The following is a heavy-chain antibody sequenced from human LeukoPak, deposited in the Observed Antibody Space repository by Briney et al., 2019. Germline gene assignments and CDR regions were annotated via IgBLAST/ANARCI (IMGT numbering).Heavy chain of an antibody. Sequence: ASVKVSCKASGYTFTSYGISWVRQAPGQGLEWMGWISAYNGNTNYAQKLQGRVTMTTDTSTSTAYMELRSLRSDDTAVYYCARDLRIYSGYVDDKFDYWGQGTLVTVSS. CDR1: GYTFTSYG. CDR3: ARDLRIYSGYVDDKFDY. V-gene: IGHV1-18*01. J-gene: IGHJ4*02. CDR2: ISAYNGNT. D-gene: IGHD5-12*01.